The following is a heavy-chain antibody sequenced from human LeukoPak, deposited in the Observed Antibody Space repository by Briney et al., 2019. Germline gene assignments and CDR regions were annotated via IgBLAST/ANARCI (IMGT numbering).Heavy chain of an antibody. CDR1: GFTFSSYS. V-gene: IGHV3-48*04. CDR2: ISSSSSTI. J-gene: IGHJ6*02. D-gene: IGHD3-10*01. CDR3: AKDKGIDYYGMDV. Sequence: GGSLRLSCAASGFTFSSYSMNWVRQAPGKGLEWVSYISSSSSTIYYADSVKGRFTISRDNAKNSLYLQMNSLRAEDTALYYCAKDKGIDYYGMDVWGQGTTVTVSS.